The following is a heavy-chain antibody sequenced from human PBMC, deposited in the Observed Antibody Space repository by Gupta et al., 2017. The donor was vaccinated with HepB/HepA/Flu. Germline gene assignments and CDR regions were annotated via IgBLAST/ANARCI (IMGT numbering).Heavy chain of an antibody. CDR1: GSTFTGYY. J-gene: IGHJ6*03. CDR2: INPNSGGT. D-gene: IGHD5-24*01. V-gene: IGHV1-2*02. CDR3: AREAWLQLGNYYMDV. Sequence: QVQLVQSGAEVKKPGASVKVSCKASGSTFTGYYMHWVRQAPGQGLEWMGWINPNSGGTNYAQKFQGRVTMTRDTSISTAYMELSRRRSDDTAVYYCAREAWLQLGNYYMDVWGKGTTVTVSS.